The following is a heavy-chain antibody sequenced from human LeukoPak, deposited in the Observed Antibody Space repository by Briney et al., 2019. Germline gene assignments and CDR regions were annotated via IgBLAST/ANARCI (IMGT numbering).Heavy chain of an antibody. CDR1: GYTFTSYY. CDR3: ARAGVLLWFGESHDAFDI. V-gene: IGHV1-46*01. Sequence: ASVKVSCKASGYTFTSYYMLWVRQAPGHGLEWMGIINPSGGSTSYAQKFQGRVTMTRDPSTSTVYMELSSLRSEDTAVYYWARAGVLLWFGESHDAFDIWGQGTMVTVSS. D-gene: IGHD3-10*01. CDR2: INPSGGST. J-gene: IGHJ3*02.